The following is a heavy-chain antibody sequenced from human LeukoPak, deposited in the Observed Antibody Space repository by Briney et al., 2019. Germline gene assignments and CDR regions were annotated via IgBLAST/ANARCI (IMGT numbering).Heavy chain of an antibody. CDR2: INPNTGGT. CDR3: ARSITVGTMVRGVLAS. Sequence: ASVKVSCKASGYSFTDYYMSWVRQAPGQGLEWMGWINPNTGGTNYAQKFLGRVTMTRDTSIRTAYMQLSSLKSDDTAVYYCARSITVGTMVRGVLASWGQGSLVTVSS. V-gene: IGHV1-2*02. J-gene: IGHJ4*02. CDR1: GYSFTDYY. D-gene: IGHD3-10*01.